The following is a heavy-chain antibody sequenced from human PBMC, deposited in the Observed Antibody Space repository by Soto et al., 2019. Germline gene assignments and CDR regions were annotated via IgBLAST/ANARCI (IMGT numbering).Heavy chain of an antibody. V-gene: IGHV3-33*01. CDR2: IWYDGSNK. J-gene: IGHJ4*02. CDR3: ARGSSSSVGFFDY. D-gene: IGHD6-6*01. Sequence: GGSLRLSCAASGFTFSSYGMHWVRQAPGKGLEWVAVIWYDGSNKYYADSVKGRFTISRDNSKNTLYLQMNSLRAEDTAVYYCARGSSSSVGFFDYWGQGTLVTVSS. CDR1: GFTFSSYG.